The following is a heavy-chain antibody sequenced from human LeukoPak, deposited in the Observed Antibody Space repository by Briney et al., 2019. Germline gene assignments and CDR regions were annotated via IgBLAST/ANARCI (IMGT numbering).Heavy chain of an antibody. J-gene: IGHJ4*02. CDR1: GFTFDDYA. V-gene: IGHV3-9*01. Sequence: GGSLRLSCAASGFTFDDYAMHWVRQVPGKGLEWVSGISWNSGSIGYADSVKGRFTISRDNAKNSLYLHMNSLSAEDTALYYCAKGKKITVAGLFDCWGQGTLVTVSS. D-gene: IGHD6-19*01. CDR3: AKGKKITVAGLFDC. CDR2: ISWNSGSI.